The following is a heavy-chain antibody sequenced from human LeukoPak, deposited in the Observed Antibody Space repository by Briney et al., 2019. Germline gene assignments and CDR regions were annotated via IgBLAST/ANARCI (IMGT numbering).Heavy chain of an antibody. CDR3: AELGITMIGGV. Sequence: GGSLRLSCAASGFTFSSYIMNWVRQAPGKGLEWISYISSSGSTIYYADSVKGRFTISRDNAKNSLYLQMNSLRAEDTAVYYCAELGITMIGGVWGKGTTVTISS. J-gene: IGHJ6*04. CDR1: GFTFSSYI. CDR2: ISSSGSTI. D-gene: IGHD3-10*02. V-gene: IGHV3-48*03.